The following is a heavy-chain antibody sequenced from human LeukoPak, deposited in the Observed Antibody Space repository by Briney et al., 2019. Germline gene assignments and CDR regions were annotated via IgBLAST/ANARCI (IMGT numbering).Heavy chain of an antibody. CDR3: ARGFPLDPSYDSSGYYYSYYFDY. V-gene: IGHV4-34*01. CDR1: GGSFSGYY. J-gene: IGHJ4*02. D-gene: IGHD3-22*01. Sequence: TASETLSLTCAVYGGSFSGYYWSWIRQPPGKGLEWIGEINHSGSTNYNPSLKSRVTISVDTSKNQFSLKLSSVTAADTAVYYCARGFPLDPSYDSSGYYYSYYFDYWGQGTLVTVSS. CDR2: INHSGST.